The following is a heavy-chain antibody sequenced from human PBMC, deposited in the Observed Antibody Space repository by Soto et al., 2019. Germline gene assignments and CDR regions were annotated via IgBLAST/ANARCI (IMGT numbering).Heavy chain of an antibody. CDR3: AKDYRSGSYQYGMDV. CDR2: ISYDGSNK. D-gene: IGHD1-26*01. CDR1: GFTFSSYG. J-gene: IGHJ6*02. V-gene: IGHV3-30*18. Sequence: PGGSLRLSCAASGFTFSSYGMHWVRQAPGKGLEWVAVISYDGSNKYYADSVKGRFTISRDNSENTLYLQMNSLRAEDTAVYYCAKDYRSGSYQYGMDVWGQGTTVTVSS.